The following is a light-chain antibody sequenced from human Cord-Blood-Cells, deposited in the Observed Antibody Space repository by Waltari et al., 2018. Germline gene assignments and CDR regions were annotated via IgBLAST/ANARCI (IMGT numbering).Light chain of an antibody. CDR3: QQRSNWPPWT. CDR2: DAS. Sequence: EIVLTQSPATLSLSPGERATLSCRASQSVSSYLAWYQQKPGQAPRLLLYDASHRATGSQARCSGSGCGTDFTLTIISLEAEDSAVYYCQQRSNWPPWTFGQGTKVEIK. CDR1: QSVSSY. V-gene: IGKV3-11*01. J-gene: IGKJ1*01.